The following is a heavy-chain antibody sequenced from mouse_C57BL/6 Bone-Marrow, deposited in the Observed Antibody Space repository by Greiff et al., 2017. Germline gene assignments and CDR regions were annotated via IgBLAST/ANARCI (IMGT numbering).Heavy chain of an antibody. CDR1: GYTFTDYN. J-gene: IGHJ2*01. Sequence: EVQLQQSGPELVKPGASVKMSCKASGYTFTDYNMHWVKQSHGKSLEWIGYINPNNGGTSYNQKFKGKATLTVNKSSSTAYMELRSLTSEDSAVYYCARKDYYGSSWGYGGQGTTLTVSS. V-gene: IGHV1-22*01. D-gene: IGHD1-1*01. CDR2: INPNNGGT. CDR3: ARKDYYGSSWGY.